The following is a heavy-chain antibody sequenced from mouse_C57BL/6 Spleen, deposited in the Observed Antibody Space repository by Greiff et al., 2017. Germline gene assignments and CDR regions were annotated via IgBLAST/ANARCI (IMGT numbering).Heavy chain of an antibody. J-gene: IGHJ2*01. V-gene: IGHV1-26*01. CDR2: INPNNGGT. Sequence: EVQLQQSGPELVKPGASVKISCKASGYTFTDYYMNWVKQSHGKSLKWIGDINPNNGGTSYNQKFKGKATLTVDKSSSTAYMELRSLTSEDSAVYYCARITTVVATPYFDYWGQGTTLTVSS. D-gene: IGHD1-1*01. CDR1: GYTFTDYY. CDR3: ARITTVVATPYFDY.